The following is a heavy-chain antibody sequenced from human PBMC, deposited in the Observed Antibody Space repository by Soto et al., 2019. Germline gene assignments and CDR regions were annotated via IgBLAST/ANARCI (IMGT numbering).Heavy chain of an antibody. CDR2: IIPVFGTP. Sequence: QVQLVQSGAEVKKPGSSVKVSCQTSGGTFTTSTISWVRQAPGQGLEWMGGIIPVFGTPSYAQKFQGRVTMIADKSSSTAYMELRNLRSEVTAMYYCARPADYVSGFSQWGQGTLVTVSS. CDR3: ARPADYVSGFSQ. CDR1: GGTFTTST. J-gene: IGHJ4*02. D-gene: IGHD3-16*01. V-gene: IGHV1-69*06.